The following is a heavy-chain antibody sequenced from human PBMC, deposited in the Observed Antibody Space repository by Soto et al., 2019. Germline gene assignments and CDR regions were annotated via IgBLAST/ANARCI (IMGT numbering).Heavy chain of an antibody. V-gene: IGHV4-59*01. Sequence: SDTLSLTCTVSGGAISSYFGSWIRQPPGKGLEWIGYIYYSGTTNYNPSLKNRVTISVDTSKNQFSLSLSSVTAADTGVYYCARETGSGSYYDYWGQGALVPVSS. CDR1: GGAISSYF. CDR3: ARETGSGSYYDY. J-gene: IGHJ4*02. D-gene: IGHD3-10*01. CDR2: IYYSGTT.